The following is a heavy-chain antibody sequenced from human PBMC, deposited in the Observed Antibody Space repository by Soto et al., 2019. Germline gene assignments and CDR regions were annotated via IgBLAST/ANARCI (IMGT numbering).Heavy chain of an antibody. V-gene: IGHV1-69*13. CDR3: AKVRYSSPMGYYYGMDV. CDR2: IIPIFGTA. Sequence: SGKVSCKASRVAFSKFIVTWVRQAPGLGLEWVGGIIPIFGTANYAQKFQGRVTITADESTSTSYMEVNNLRSEDTAVYYCAKVRYSSPMGYYYGMDVWRQGTTVTVSS. D-gene: IGHD6-19*01. J-gene: IGHJ6*02. CDR1: RVAFSKFI.